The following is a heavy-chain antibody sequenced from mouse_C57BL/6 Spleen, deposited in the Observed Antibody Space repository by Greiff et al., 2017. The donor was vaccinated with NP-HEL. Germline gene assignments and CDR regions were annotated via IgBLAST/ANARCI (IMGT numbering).Heavy chain of an antibody. CDR1: GYSFTSYY. CDR2: IYPGSGNT. V-gene: IGHV1-66*01. D-gene: IGHD1-1*02. Sequence: QVQLKESGPELVKPGASVKISCKASGYSFTSYYIHWVKQRPGQGLEWIGWIYPGSGNTKYNEKFKGKATLTADTSSSTAYMQLSSLTSEDSAVYYCARGDYDYAMDYWGQGTSVTVSS. J-gene: IGHJ4*01. CDR3: ARGDYDYAMDY.